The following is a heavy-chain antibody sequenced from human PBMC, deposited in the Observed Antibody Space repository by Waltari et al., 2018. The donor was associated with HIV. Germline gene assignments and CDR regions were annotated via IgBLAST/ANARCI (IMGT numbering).Heavy chain of an antibody. V-gene: IGHV3-11*01. CDR2: ISSSGSAI. J-gene: IGHJ5*02. D-gene: IGHD3-10*01. CDR1: GFSFSDYY. CDR3: ARDKGYYGSGQSEFAP. Sequence: QVRLVQSGGGLVKPGGYLRLSCAAPGFSFSDYYMSWIRQAPGRGLEWISYISSSGSAIYYADSVKGRFTISRDNARESLTLQMNNVSADDTAVYYCARDKGYYGSGQSEFAPWGQGTRVTVSS.